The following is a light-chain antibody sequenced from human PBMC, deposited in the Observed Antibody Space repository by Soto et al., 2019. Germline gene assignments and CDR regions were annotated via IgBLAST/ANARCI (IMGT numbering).Light chain of an antibody. V-gene: IGKV1-5*01. CDR3: LESSSALT. CDR2: DVS. J-gene: IGKJ5*01. CDR1: QSISNW. Sequence: DIQMTQSPSTLSASVVDRVNITCRASQSISNWLAWYQQKPGKAPTLLIYDVSRLESGVPSRFSGSGSGTDFTLTISSLQPEDLATYYCLESSSALTFGQGTRLENK.